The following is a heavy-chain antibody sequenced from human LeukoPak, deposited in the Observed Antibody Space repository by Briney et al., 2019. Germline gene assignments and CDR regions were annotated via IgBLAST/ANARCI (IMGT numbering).Heavy chain of an antibody. Sequence: SETLSLTCAVYGGSFSGYYWSWIRQPPGKGLEWIWEINHSGSTNYNPSLKSRVTISVDTSKNQFSLKVSSVTAADTAVYYCARGPGSSIAARLHDYWGQGTLVTVSS. CDR3: ARGPGSSIAARLHDY. D-gene: IGHD6-6*01. CDR1: GGSFSGYY. CDR2: INHSGST. V-gene: IGHV4-34*01. J-gene: IGHJ4*02.